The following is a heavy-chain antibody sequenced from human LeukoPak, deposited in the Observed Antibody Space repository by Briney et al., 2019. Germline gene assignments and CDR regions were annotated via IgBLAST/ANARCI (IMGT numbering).Heavy chain of an antibody. CDR3: ARTGGYCSGGSCYGTGWFDP. CDR1: SGSISTSNYY. V-gene: IGHV4-39*07. CDR2: IFYSGST. J-gene: IGHJ5*02. D-gene: IGHD2-15*01. Sequence: PSETLSLTCTVSSGSISTSNYYWGWVRQPPGKALEWIGNIFYSGSTYYSPSLKSRVTISLDTSRNQFSLKLNSVTAADTAVYYCARTGGYCSGGSCYGTGWFDPWGQGTLVTVSS.